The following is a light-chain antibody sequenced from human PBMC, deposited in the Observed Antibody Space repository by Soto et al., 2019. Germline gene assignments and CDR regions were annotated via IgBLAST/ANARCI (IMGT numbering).Light chain of an antibody. CDR2: DAS. CDR1: QSVSSY. J-gene: IGKJ4*01. Sequence: EIVLTQSPATLSLSPGERATLSCRASQSVSSYLAWSQQKPGQAPRLLIYDASNRATGIPARFSGSGSGTDFAHTISSLEPEDFAVYYCQQRSNWPLTFGGGTKVEIK. V-gene: IGKV3-11*01. CDR3: QQRSNWPLT.